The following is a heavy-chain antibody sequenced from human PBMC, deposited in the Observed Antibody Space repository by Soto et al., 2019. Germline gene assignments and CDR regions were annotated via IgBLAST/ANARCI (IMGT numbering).Heavy chain of an antibody. V-gene: IGHV2-70*01. D-gene: IGHD5-12*01. J-gene: IGHJ3*02. Sequence: PTLVNPTQTLTLTCTFSGFSLSTSGMCVSWIRQPPGKALEWLALIDWDDDKYYSTSLKTRLTISKDTSKNQVVLTMTNMDPVDTVTYYCSRSYESLGGAFDIWGQGTMVTVSS. CDR3: SRSYESLGGAFDI. CDR1: GFSLSTSGMC. CDR2: IDWDDDK.